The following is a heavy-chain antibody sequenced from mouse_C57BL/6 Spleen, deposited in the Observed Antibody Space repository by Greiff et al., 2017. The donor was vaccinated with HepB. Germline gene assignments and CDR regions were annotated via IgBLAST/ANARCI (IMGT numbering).Heavy chain of an antibody. Sequence: EVKLMDSGGGLVQPGGSLSLSCAASGFTFTDYYMSWVRQPPGKALEWLGFIRNKANGYTTEYSASVKGRFTISRDNSQSILYLQMNALRAEDSATYYCARSEITTVVPFAYWGQGTLVTVSA. CDR3: ARSEITTVVPFAY. J-gene: IGHJ3*01. CDR2: IRNKANGYTT. V-gene: IGHV7-3*01. CDR1: GFTFTDYY. D-gene: IGHD1-1*01.